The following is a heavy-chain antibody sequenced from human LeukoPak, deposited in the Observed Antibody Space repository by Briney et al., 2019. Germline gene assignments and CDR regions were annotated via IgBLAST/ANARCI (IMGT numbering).Heavy chain of an antibody. CDR1: GFTFSSYW. J-gene: IGHJ4*02. D-gene: IGHD6-13*01. CDR2: INSDGSST. V-gene: IGHV3-74*01. CDR3: AKEIAAIGLPAVDY. Sequence: GGSLRLSCAASGFTFSSYWMHWVRQAPGKGLVWVSRINSDGSSTSYADSVKGRFTISRDNAKNTLYLQMNSLGAADTAIYYCAKEIAAIGLPAVDYWGQGTLVTVSS.